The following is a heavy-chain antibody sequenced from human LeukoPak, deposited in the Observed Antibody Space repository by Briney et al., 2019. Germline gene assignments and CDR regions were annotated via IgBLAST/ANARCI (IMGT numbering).Heavy chain of an antibody. V-gene: IGHV4-59*12. CDR1: GGSISDYY. Sequence: SETLSLTCTVSGGSISDYYWSWIRQPPGKGLEWIGYIYYSGSTNYNPSLKSRVTISVDTSKSQFSLKLSSVTAADTAVYYCARLDISYYYDTSGYPDYWGQGTLVTVSS. J-gene: IGHJ4*02. CDR2: IYYSGST. CDR3: ARLDISYYYDTSGYPDY. D-gene: IGHD3-22*01.